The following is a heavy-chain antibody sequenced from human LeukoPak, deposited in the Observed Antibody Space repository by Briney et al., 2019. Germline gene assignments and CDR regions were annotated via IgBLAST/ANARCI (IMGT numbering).Heavy chain of an antibody. CDR2: IYHSGST. D-gene: IGHD2-2*01. V-gene: IGHV4-30-2*01. J-gene: IGHJ5*02. Sequence: SETLSLTCTVSGGSVSSGGYSWSWIRQPPGKGLEWIGYIYHSGSTYYNPSLKSRVTISVDRSKNQFSLKLSSVTAADTAVYYCARVHCGPSCQYNWFDPWGQGTLVTVSS. CDR1: GGSVSSGGYS. CDR3: ARVHCGPSCQYNWFDP.